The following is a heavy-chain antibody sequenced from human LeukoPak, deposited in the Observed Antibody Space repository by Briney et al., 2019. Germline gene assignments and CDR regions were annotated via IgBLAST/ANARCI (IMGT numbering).Heavy chain of an antibody. D-gene: IGHD6-19*01. V-gene: IGHV4-59*08. J-gene: IGHJ5*02. CDR2: IYYSGST. Sequence: SGTLSLTCTVSDGSFSNYYWSWIRQPPGKGLEWIGYIYYSGSTNYNPSLKSRVTMSVDTSKNQFSLKLSSVTAADTAVYYCARNAAVATSRSWFDPWGQGTLVTVSS. CDR1: DGSFSNYY. CDR3: ARNAAVATSRSWFDP.